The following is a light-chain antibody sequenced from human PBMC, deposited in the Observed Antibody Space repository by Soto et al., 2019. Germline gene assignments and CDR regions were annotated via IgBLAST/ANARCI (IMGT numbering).Light chain of an antibody. J-gene: IGKJ3*01. Sequence: DIQMTQSPSSLSASVGDRVTITCQASQDISNYLNWYQQKPGKAPKLLIYDAPNLETGVPSRFSGLGSGPCISFTISRRQPEDIATYYWQQCDNLLGTGTKVAIK. CDR3: QQCDNL. V-gene: IGKV1-33*01. CDR2: DAP. CDR1: QDISNY.